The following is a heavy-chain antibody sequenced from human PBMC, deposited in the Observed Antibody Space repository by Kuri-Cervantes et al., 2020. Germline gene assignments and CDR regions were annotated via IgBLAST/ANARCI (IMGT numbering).Heavy chain of an antibody. CDR2: IGTAGDT. Sequence: GESLKISCAASGFTFSSYDMHWVRQATGKGLEWVSAIGTAGDTYYPGSVKGRFTISRDNSKNTLYLQMNSLRAEDTAVYYCASSAPVPTIWQVVRGSPIPLDYWGQGTLVTVSS. CDR3: ASSAPVPTIWQVVRGSPIPLDY. J-gene: IGHJ4*02. CDR1: GFTFSSYD. V-gene: IGHV3-13*01. D-gene: IGHD3-10*01.